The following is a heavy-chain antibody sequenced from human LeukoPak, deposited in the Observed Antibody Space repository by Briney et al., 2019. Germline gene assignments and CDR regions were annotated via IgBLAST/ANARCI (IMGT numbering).Heavy chain of an antibody. V-gene: IGHV3-7*03. CDR2: INQDGGEK. D-gene: IGHD6-19*01. CDR1: GFTFSKHW. Sequence: GGSLRLSCAASGFTFSKHWMTWVRQAPGKGLEWVANINQDGGEKYYVDSVKGRFTISRDIPKNTLYLQMNSLRAEDTAVYYCAKVSSGWCPLDNWGQGTLVTVSS. J-gene: IGHJ4*02. CDR3: AKVSSGWCPLDN.